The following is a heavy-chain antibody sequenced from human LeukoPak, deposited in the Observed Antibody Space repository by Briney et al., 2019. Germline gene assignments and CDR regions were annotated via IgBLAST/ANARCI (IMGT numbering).Heavy chain of an antibody. V-gene: IGHV5-10-1*01. CDR3: ARHASEWAAAGTVFDY. CDR2: IDPSDSYT. CDR1: GYSFTTYW. D-gene: IGHD6-13*01. J-gene: IGHJ4*02. Sequence: PGESLRISCRGSGYSFTTYWITWVRQMPGKGLEWMGRIDPSDSYTNYSPSFQGHVTISADKSISTAYLQWSSLKASDTAMYYCARHASEWAAAGTVFDYWGQGTLVTVSS.